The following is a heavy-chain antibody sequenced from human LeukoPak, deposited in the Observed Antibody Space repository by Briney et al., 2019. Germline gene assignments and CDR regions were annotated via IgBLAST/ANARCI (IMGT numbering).Heavy chain of an antibody. CDR2: IHTSGST. D-gene: IGHD3-3*01. Sequence: SETLSLTCTVSGGSISSGSYYWSWIRQPAGKGLEWIGRIHTSGSTNYNPSLKSRVTISVDTSKNQFSLKLSSVTAADTAVYYCARANDYDFWSGVYYYYYMDVWGKGTTVTVSS. J-gene: IGHJ6*03. V-gene: IGHV4-61*02. CDR1: GGSISSGSYY. CDR3: ARANDYDFWSGVYYYYYMDV.